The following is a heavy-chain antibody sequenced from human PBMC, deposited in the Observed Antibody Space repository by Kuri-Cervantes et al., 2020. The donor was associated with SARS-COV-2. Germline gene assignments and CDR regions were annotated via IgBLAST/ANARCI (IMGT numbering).Heavy chain of an antibody. CDR2: IIPIFGTA. Sequence: SVKVSCKASGGTFSSYAISWVRQAPGQGREWMGGIIPIFGTANYAQKFQGGVTITADKSTSTAYMELSSLRSEDTAGYYCARVKQQPLARYGMDVWGQGTTVTVSS. V-gene: IGHV1-69*06. CDR3: ARVKQQPLARYGMDV. D-gene: IGHD6-13*01. J-gene: IGHJ6*02. CDR1: GGTFSSYA.